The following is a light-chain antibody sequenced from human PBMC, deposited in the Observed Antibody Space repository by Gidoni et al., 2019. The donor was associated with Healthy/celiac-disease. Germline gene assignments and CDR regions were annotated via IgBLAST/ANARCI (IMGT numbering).Light chain of an antibody. J-gene: IGKJ2*01. CDR1: QSTSSW. CDR3: QQYNSYDT. V-gene: IGKV1-5*03. CDR2: KAS. Sequence: DIQTTQSPSTLSAYVGDRVTITCRASQSTSSWLAWYQQKPGKAPKLLIYKASSLESGVPSRFSGSGAGTEFTLTISSLQPDDFATYYCQQYNSYDTFGQGTKLEIK.